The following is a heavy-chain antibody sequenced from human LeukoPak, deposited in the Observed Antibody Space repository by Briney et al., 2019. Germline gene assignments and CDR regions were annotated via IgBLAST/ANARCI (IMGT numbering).Heavy chain of an antibody. CDR2: INPSGGTT. J-gene: IGHJ4*02. D-gene: IGHD6-19*01. CDR3: ARDLDSSGWYSSV. Sequence: ASVKVSCKASGYSFTSHYMHWVRQAPGQGLEWMGIINPSGGTTNYAQKFRGRVTMTRDMSTSTAYMELSRLRSDDTAVYYCARDLDSSGWYSSVWGQGTLVTVSS. V-gene: IGHV1-46*01. CDR1: GYSFTSHY.